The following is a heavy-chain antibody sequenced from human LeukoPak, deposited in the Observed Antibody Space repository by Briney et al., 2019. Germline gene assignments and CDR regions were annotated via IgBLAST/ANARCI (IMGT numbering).Heavy chain of an antibody. CDR3: ARGGWLALTSYFDY. J-gene: IGHJ4*02. D-gene: IGHD5-12*01. CDR1: GYTFTSYA. CDR2: IIPILGIA. Sequence: SVKVSCKASGYTFTSYAMKWVRQAPGQGLESMGRIIPILGIANYAQKFQGRVTITADKSTSTAYMELSSLRSEDTAVYYCARGGWLALTSYFDYWGQGTLVTVSS. V-gene: IGHV1-69*04.